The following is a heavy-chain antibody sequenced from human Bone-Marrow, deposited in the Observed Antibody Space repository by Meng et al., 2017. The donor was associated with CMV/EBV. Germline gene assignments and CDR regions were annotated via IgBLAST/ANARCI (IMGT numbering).Heavy chain of an antibody. Sequence: GESLKISCAASGFTVSSNYMSWVRQAPGKGLEWVSVIYSGGSTYYADSVKGQFTISRDNSKNTLYLQMNSLRAEDTAVYYCARGAPRKYYYYGMDVWGQGTTVTVSS. J-gene: IGHJ6*02. CDR2: IYSGGST. CDR1: GFTVSSNY. D-gene: IGHD1-14*01. CDR3: ARGAPRKYYYYGMDV. V-gene: IGHV3-53*01.